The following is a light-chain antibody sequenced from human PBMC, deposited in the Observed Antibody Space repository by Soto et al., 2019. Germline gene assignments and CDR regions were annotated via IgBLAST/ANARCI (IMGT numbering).Light chain of an antibody. CDR3: QPYNVGPLT. Sequence: EIVMTQSPATLAVSPGERATLSCRASQSVSSNLAWYQQKHGQTPKLLTYVASTSATGIAARFSGSGSGTEFTLTFSSLQSEDCAVYYCQPYNVGPLTFGGGTKVEFK. CDR1: QSVSSN. V-gene: IGKV3-15*01. J-gene: IGKJ4*01. CDR2: VAS.